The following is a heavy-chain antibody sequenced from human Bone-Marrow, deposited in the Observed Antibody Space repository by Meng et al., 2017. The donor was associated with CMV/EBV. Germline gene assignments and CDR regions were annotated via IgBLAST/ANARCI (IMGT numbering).Heavy chain of an antibody. CDR2: INPSGGST. CDR1: GYTFTSYY. Sequence: ASEKVPCKASGYTFTSYYMHWVRQAPGQGLEWMGIINPSGGSTSYAQKFQGRVTMTRDTSTSTVYMELSSLRSEDTAVYYCALVVMKVWNWFDPWGQGTLVTVSS. CDR3: ALVVMKVWNWFDP. V-gene: IGHV1-46*01. D-gene: IGHD3-22*01. J-gene: IGHJ5*02.